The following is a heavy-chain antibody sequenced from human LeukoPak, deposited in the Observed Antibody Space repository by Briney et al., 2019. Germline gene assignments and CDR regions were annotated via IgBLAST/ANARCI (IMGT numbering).Heavy chain of an antibody. CDR2: ISYDGSNE. Sequence: PGGSLRLSCAASGFTFSSYGMHWVRQAPGKGLEWVAVISYDGSNEYYADSVKGRFTISRDNSKNTLYLQMSSLRAEDTAVYYCAKVVVRGVPTDAFDFWGQGTMVTVSS. D-gene: IGHD3-10*01. J-gene: IGHJ3*01. CDR3: AKVVVRGVPTDAFDF. V-gene: IGHV3-30*18. CDR1: GFTFSSYG.